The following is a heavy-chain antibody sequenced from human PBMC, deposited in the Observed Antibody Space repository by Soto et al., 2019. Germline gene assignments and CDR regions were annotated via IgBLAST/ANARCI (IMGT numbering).Heavy chain of an antibody. Sequence: EVQLVESGGGLVQPGGSLRLSCVASGFTFSNYGMNWVRQAPGKGLAWVSHISSSSSTIYYAESVKGRFTISRDNAKNSLYLQMNSLRGEDTAVYYCASSFITTVGTTGWGQGTLVTVSS. CDR2: ISSSSSTI. D-gene: IGHD1-1*01. J-gene: IGHJ4*02. CDR3: ASSFITTVGTTG. V-gene: IGHV3-48*01. CDR1: GFTFSNYG.